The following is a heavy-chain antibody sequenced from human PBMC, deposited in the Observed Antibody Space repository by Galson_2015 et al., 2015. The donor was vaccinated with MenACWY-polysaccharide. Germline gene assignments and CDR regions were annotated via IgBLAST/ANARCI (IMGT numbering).Heavy chain of an antibody. Sequence: SLRLSCAASGFTFSSYGMHWVRQAPGKGLEWVAVISYDGSSKYYADSVKGRFTISRDNSKNTLYLQMNSLRAEDTAVYYCAKDGGNWNDFYGMDVWGQGTTVTVSS. CDR1: GFTFSSYG. CDR3: AKDGGNWNDFYGMDV. V-gene: IGHV3-30*18. CDR2: ISYDGSSK. J-gene: IGHJ6*02. D-gene: IGHD1-1*01.